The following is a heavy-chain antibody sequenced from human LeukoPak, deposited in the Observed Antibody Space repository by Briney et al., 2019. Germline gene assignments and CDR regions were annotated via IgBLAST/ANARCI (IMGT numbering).Heavy chain of an antibody. J-gene: IGHJ5*02. CDR2: INTNTGNP. V-gene: IGHV7-4-1*02. CDR3: ARDPYILVNYHIKNWFDP. Sequence: ASVKVSCKASGYTFTTHAMNWVRQAPGQGLEWMGWINTNTGNPTYAQGFTGRFVFSLDTSVSTAYLQISSLKAEDTAVYYCARDPYILVNYHIKNWFDPWGQGTLVTVSS. CDR1: GYTFTTHA. D-gene: IGHD3-9*01.